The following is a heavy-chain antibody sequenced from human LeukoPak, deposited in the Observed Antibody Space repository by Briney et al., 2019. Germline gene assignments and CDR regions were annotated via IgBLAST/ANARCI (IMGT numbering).Heavy chain of an antibody. J-gene: IGHJ4*02. CDR2: INGDGSDI. V-gene: IGHV3-74*01. CDR3: PGGFGHNWSPFEN. D-gene: IGHD1-1*01. Sequence: GGSLRLSCAASGFTFRNYWMHWVRQAPGKGLVWVSRINGDGSDISYADFVKGRFTISRDNAKKTLSLQMDSLTDDDTALYYCPGGFGHNWSPFENWGQGTLVAVSS. CDR1: GFTFRNYW.